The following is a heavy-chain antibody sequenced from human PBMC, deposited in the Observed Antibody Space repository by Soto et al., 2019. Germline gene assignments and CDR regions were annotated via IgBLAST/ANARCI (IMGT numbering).Heavy chain of an antibody. V-gene: IGHV5-51*01. CDR3: ARPITIVRGVNSDY. D-gene: IGHD3-10*01. CDR2: IYPGDSDT. J-gene: IGHJ4*02. CDR1: GYSFTSYW. Sequence: GESLKISCKGSGYSFTSYWIGWVRQMPGKGLEWMGIIYPGDSDTRYSPSFQAQLTISADKSLTIAYLQLRSLKASDTDMYHCARPITIVRGVNSDYWGQGTLVTVSS.